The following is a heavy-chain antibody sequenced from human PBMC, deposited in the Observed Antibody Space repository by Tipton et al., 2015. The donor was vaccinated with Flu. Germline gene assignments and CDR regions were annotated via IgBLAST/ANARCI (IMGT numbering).Heavy chain of an antibody. J-gene: IGHJ6*02. CDR1: GDSVSSKSAA. V-gene: IGHV6-1*01. CDR3: ARDYYYGMGV. CDR2: TYFRSKWCY. Sequence: VKPSQTLSLTCAISGDSVSSKSAAWSWIRQSPSRGLEWLGRTYFRSKWCYDYAVSVKSRITISPDKSKNQFSLQLNSVTPEDTAVYYCARDYYYGMGVWSQGTTVTVSS.